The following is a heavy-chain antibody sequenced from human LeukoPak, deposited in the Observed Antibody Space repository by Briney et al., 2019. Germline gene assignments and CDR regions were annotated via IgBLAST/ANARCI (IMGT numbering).Heavy chain of an antibody. CDR3: ARHRIAAASLRAAEFDY. D-gene: IGHD6-25*01. CDR2: INQDGSEK. J-gene: IGHJ4*02. Sequence: GGSLRLSCAASRFTFSNYWMRWVRQAPGKGLEWAANINQDGSEKYYVDSVKGRFTISRDNAKNSLYLQMNSLRAEDTAVYYCARHRIAAASLRAAEFDYWGQGTLVTVSS. CDR1: RFTFSNYW. V-gene: IGHV3-7*01.